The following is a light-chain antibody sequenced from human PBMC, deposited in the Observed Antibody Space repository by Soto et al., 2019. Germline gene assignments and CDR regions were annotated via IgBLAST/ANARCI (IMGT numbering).Light chain of an antibody. CDR3: QQRSDWPPT. CDR2: DAS. V-gene: IGKV3-11*01. CDR1: QSVRSC. J-gene: IGKJ4*01. Sequence: IVLTQSPATLSLSPGDRASLSCRAIQSVRSCLAWYQQKPGQAPRLLIYDASNRAAGIPARFSGSGSGTDFTLTVSSLEPEDFAVYYCQQRSDWPPTFGGGTKVDIK.